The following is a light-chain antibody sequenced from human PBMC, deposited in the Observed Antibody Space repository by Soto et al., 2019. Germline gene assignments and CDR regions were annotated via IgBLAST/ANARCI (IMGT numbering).Light chain of an antibody. CDR3: SSYTSANTYV. CDR1: SSDIGAYNY. J-gene: IGLJ1*01. V-gene: IGLV2-14*03. CDR2: DVS. Sequence: QSALTQPASVSGSPGQSITISCTGTSSDIGAYNYDSWYQQHHPGEAPKLIIYDVSHRPPGVSNRFSGSKSGNTASLTISGLQTEDEADYYCSSYTSANTYVFGTGTKSPT.